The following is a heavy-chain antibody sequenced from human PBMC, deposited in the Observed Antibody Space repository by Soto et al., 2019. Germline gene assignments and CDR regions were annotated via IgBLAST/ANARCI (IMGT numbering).Heavy chain of an antibody. CDR1: GGSIISHY. J-gene: IGHJ4*02. D-gene: IGHD2-15*01. Sequence: QVQLQESGPGLVKPSETLSLTCSVSGGSIISHYWSLIRQPPGKGLEWIGYIHYTGSTDYNPSLKSRLTISVDTSKNQFSLKLSSVTAADTAVYYCARGGWSLDFWGQGTLVTVSS. CDR2: IHYTGST. CDR3: ARGGWSLDF. V-gene: IGHV4-59*11.